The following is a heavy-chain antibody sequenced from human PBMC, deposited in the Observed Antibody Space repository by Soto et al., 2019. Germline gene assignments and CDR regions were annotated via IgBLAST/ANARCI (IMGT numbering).Heavy chain of an antibody. CDR2: IYYSGST. CDR1: GGSISSGDYY. CDR3: ARVLNYYGSGSYYPFDP. V-gene: IGHV4-30-4*01. Sequence: SETLSLTCTVSGGSISSGDYYWSWIRQPPGKGLEWIGYIYYSGSTYYNPSLKSRVTISVDTSKNQFSLKLSSVTAADTAVYYCARVLNYYGSGSYYPFDPWGQGTLVTV. D-gene: IGHD3-10*01. J-gene: IGHJ5*02.